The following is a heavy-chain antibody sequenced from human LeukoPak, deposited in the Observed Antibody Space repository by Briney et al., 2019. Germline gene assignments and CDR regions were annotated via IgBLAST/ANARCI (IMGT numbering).Heavy chain of an antibody. Sequence: GGSLRLSCATSGFSFSSFWMGWVRQAPGKGLEWVANIKKDGSEKYYVDSVKGRFTISRDNVKNSLYLQMNSLRAEDTAVYYCARQMTPHGNFDYWGQGTLVTVSS. V-gene: IGHV3-7*03. CDR2: IKKDGSEK. J-gene: IGHJ4*02. D-gene: IGHD1-26*01. CDR3: ARQMTPHGNFDY. CDR1: GFSFSSFW.